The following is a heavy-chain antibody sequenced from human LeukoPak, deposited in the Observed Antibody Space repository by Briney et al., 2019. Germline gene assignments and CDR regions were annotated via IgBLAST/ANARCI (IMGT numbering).Heavy chain of an antibody. D-gene: IGHD6-13*01. CDR1: GYSISSGYY. CDR2: IYHSGST. V-gene: IGHV4-38-2*02. J-gene: IGHJ4*02. Sequence: SETLSLTCTVSGYSISSGYYWGWIRQPPGKGLEWIGSIYHSGSTYYNPSLKSRVTISVDTSKNQFSLKLSSVTAADTAVYYCARDEVPSSAGTRGYWGQGTLVTVSS. CDR3: ARDEVPSSAGTRGY.